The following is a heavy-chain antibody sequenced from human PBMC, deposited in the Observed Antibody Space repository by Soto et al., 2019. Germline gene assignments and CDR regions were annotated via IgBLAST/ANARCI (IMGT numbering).Heavy chain of an antibody. J-gene: IGHJ6*02. V-gene: IGHV1-69*12. CDR3: ARDKDRQQLGGNYYYILDV. CDR2: IMPVFATP. D-gene: IGHD3-3*02. CDR1: GGTFSTSA. Sequence: QVQLVQSGAEVKKPGSSVKVSCKASGGTFSTSAISWVRQAPGQGLEWVGGIMPVFATPDYAQNFQGRVTITADETTTTDYLELTSLRTDYTAVYYCARDKDRQQLGGNYYYILDVWGQGTAITVSS.